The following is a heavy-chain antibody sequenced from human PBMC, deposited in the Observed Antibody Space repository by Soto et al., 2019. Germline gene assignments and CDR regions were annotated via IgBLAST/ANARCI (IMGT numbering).Heavy chain of an antibody. CDR2: ISYDGSNK. Sequence: QVQLVESGGGVVQPGRSLRLSCAASGFTFSSYGMHWARQAPGKGLEWVAVISYDGSNKYYADSVKGRFTISRDNSKNTLYLQMNSLRAEDTAVYYCAKAQPDYATVTTAISYWGQGTLVTVSS. D-gene: IGHD4-17*01. J-gene: IGHJ4*02. CDR3: AKAQPDYATVTTAISY. CDR1: GFTFSSYG. V-gene: IGHV3-30*18.